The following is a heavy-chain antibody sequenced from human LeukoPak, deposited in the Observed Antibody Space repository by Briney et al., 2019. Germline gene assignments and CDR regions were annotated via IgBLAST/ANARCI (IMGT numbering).Heavy chain of an antibody. V-gene: IGHV4-59*13. CDR2: IHYRGTT. D-gene: IGHD4-17*01. CDR3: ARDEFGDFQGFDY. Sequence: TSETLSLTCSVSGASINSYYWNWIRQSPGKGLEWLGNIHYRGTTNYNPSLKSRVTLSLDSSKSQFALKVTSVTAADTAVYYCARDEFGDFQGFDYWGQGTRVTVSS. CDR1: GASINSYY. J-gene: IGHJ4*02.